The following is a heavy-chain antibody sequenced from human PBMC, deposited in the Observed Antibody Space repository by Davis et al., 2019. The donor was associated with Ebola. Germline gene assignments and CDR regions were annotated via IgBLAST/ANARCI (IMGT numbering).Heavy chain of an antibody. Sequence: SETLSLTCAVYGGSFSGYYWSWIRQPPGKGLEWIGEINHSGSTNYNPSLKSRVTISVDTSKNQFSLKLSSVTAADTAVYYCARGRAFGYGSGSYKNWGQGTLVTVSS. D-gene: IGHD3-10*01. CDR3: ARGRAFGYGSGSYKN. CDR2: INHSGST. J-gene: IGHJ4*02. CDR1: GGSFSGYY. V-gene: IGHV4-34*01.